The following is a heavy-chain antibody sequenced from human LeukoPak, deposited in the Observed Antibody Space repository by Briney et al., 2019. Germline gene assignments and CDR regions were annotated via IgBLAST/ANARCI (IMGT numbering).Heavy chain of an antibody. V-gene: IGHV4-4*07. J-gene: IGHJ6*03. Sequence: SETLSLTCTVSGGSISSYYWSWIRQPAGKGLEWIGRIYPSGDSNYNPSLKSRVTMSIDTSKKQFSLKLSSVTAADTAVYYCARARDGYNLGFYYYYMDVWGKGTTVTVSS. CDR2: IYPSGDS. CDR1: GGSISSYY. D-gene: IGHD5-24*01. CDR3: ARARDGYNLGFYYYYMDV.